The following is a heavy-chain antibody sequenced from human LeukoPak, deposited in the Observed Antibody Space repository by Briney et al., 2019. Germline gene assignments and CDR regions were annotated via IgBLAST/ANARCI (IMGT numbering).Heavy chain of an antibody. V-gene: IGHV3-64*01. CDR3: ARAVKYGSGTYDAFDI. CDR1: GFTFSSYA. CDR2: ISSNGGST. D-gene: IGHD3-10*01. Sequence: GGSLRLSCAASGFTFSSYAMHWVRQAPGKGLEYVSAISSNGGSTYYANSVKGRFTISRDNSKNTLYLQMGSLRAEDMAVYYCARAVKYGSGTYDAFDIWGQGIMVTVSS. J-gene: IGHJ3*02.